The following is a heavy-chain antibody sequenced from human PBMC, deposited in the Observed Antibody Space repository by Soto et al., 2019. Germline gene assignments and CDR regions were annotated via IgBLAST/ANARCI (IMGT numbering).Heavy chain of an antibody. CDR1: GFTFSSYS. Sequence: WGSLRLSCAASGFTFSSYSMNWVRQAPGKGLEWVSSISISSSYIYYADSVKGRFTISRDNAKNSLYLQMNSLRAEDTAVYYCARDLRANTPMVTYSEYLGQGNLVIVSA. J-gene: IGHJ4*02. D-gene: IGHD5-18*01. V-gene: IGHV3-21*01. CDR2: ISISSSYI. CDR3: ARDLRANTPMVTYSEY.